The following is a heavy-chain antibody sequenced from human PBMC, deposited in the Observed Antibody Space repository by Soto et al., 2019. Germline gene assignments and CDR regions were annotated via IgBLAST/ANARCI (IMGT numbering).Heavy chain of an antibody. CDR3: ARGIAVAGNKEFEY. J-gene: IGHJ4*02. Sequence: ASVKVSCKASGYTFTGYYMHWVRQAPGQGLEWMGWINPNSGGTNYAQKFQGRVTMTRDTSISTAYMELSRLRSDDTAVYYCARGIAVAGNKEFEYWGQGALVTVSS. CDR1: GYTFTGYY. V-gene: IGHV1-2*02. D-gene: IGHD6-19*01. CDR2: INPNSGGT.